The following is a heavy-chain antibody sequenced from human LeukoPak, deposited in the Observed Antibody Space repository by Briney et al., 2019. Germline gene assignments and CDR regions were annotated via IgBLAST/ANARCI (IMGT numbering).Heavy chain of an antibody. V-gene: IGHV1-2*02. CDR2: INPNSGGT. J-gene: IGHJ4*02. CDR3: ARDHFEYSSSLYYYYMDY. Sequence: ASVKVSCKASGYTFTGYYMHWVRQAPGQGLEWMGWINPNSGGTNYAQKFQGRVTMTRDTSISTAYMELSRLRSDDTAVYYCARDHFEYSSSLYYYYMDYWGQGTLVTVSS. D-gene: IGHD6-6*01. CDR1: GYTFTGYY.